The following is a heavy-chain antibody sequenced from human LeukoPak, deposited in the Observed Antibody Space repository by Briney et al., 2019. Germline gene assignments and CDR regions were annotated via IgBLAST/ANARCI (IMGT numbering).Heavy chain of an antibody. CDR2: INPNSGGT. Sequence: ASVKVSCKASGSTFTGYYMHWVRQAPGQGLEWMGRINPNSGGTNYAQKFQGRVTMTRDTSVSTAYMELSRLRSDDTAVYYCASRGGSPPRDFDYWGQGTLVTVSS. J-gene: IGHJ4*02. CDR1: GSTFTGYY. D-gene: IGHD1-26*01. CDR3: ASRGGSPPRDFDY. V-gene: IGHV1-2*06.